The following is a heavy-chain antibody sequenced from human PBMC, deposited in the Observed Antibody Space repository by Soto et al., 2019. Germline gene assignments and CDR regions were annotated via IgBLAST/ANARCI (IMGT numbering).Heavy chain of an antibody. Sequence: SETLSLTCTVSGGSISSSSYYWGRIRQPPGKGLEWIGSIYYSGSTYYNPSLKSRVTISVDTSKNQFSLKLSSVTAADTVVYYCARPYCSGGSCYSDYWGQGTLVTVSS. D-gene: IGHD2-15*01. CDR1: GGSISSSSYY. V-gene: IGHV4-39*01. CDR2: IYYSGST. CDR3: ARPYCSGGSCYSDY. J-gene: IGHJ4*02.